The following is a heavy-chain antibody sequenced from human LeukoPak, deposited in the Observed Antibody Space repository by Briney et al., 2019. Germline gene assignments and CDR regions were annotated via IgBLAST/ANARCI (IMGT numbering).Heavy chain of an antibody. CDR2: IIPTFGTA. CDR3: ASYDSSGYYRHDGYFDL. Sequence: SVKVSCKASGGTFSSYAISWVRQAPGQGLEWMGGIIPTFGTANYAQKFQGRVTITTDESTTTAYMELSSLRSEDTAVYYCASYDSSGYYRHDGYFDLWGRGTLVTVSS. V-gene: IGHV1-69*05. D-gene: IGHD3-22*01. CDR1: GGTFSSYA. J-gene: IGHJ2*01.